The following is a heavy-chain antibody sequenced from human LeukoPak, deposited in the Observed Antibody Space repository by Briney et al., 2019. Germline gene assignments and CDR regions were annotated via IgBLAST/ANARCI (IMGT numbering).Heavy chain of an antibody. CDR2: IYYSGST. V-gene: IGHV4-59*01. Sequence: SETLSLTCTVSGGSLSSYYWSWIRQPPGKGLEWIGYIYYSGSTNYNPSLKSRVTISVDTSKNQFSLKLSSVTAADTAVYYCASTPSPSAVFGVVIDAFDIWGQGTMVTVSS. CDR1: GGSLSSYY. D-gene: IGHD3-3*01. CDR3: ASTPSPSAVFGVVIDAFDI. J-gene: IGHJ3*02.